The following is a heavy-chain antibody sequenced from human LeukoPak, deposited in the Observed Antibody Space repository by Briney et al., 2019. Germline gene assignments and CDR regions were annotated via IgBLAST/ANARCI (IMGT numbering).Heavy chain of an antibody. Sequence: GASVKVSCKVSGYTLTELSTHWVRQAPGKGLEWTGGFDPEDGETIYAQKFQGRVTMTEDTSTDTAYMELSSLRSEDTAVYYCATEGRGSGYYYYMDVWGKGPRSPSP. CDR2: FDPEDGET. CDR1: GYTLTELS. CDR3: ATEGRGSGYYYYMDV. V-gene: IGHV1-24*01. J-gene: IGHJ6*03. D-gene: IGHD2-15*01.